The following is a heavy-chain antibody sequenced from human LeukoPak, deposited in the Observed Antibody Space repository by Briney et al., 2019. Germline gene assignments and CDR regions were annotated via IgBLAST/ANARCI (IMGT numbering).Heavy chain of an antibody. Sequence: SETLSLTCAVYGGSFSGYYWSWIRQPPGKGLEWIGEINHSGGTNYNPSLKSRVTISVDTSKSQFSLKLSSVTAADTAVYYCASWLQLRLYNMDVWGQGTTVTVSS. D-gene: IGHD5-24*01. V-gene: IGHV4-34*01. CDR3: ASWLQLRLYNMDV. CDR2: INHSGGT. CDR1: GGSFSGYY. J-gene: IGHJ6*02.